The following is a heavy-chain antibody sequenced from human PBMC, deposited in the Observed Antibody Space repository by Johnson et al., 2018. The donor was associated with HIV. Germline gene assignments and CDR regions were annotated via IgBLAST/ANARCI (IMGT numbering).Heavy chain of an antibody. Sequence: LVESGGVVVQPGGSLRLSCAASGFTFSSYAMSWVRQAPGKGLEWVSAIRGSGGSTYYADSVKGRFTISRDNSKNTLYLQMNSLRAEDTAVYFCAREGPSERAGFDIWGPGTMVIVSS. CDR1: GFTFSSYA. V-gene: IGHV3-23*04. CDR2: IRGSGGST. CDR3: AREGPSERAGFDI. J-gene: IGHJ3*02.